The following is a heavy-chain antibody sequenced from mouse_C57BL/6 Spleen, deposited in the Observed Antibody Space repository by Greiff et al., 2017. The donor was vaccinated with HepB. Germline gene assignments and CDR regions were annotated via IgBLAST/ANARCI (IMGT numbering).Heavy chain of an antibody. CDR2: IDPSDSYT. J-gene: IGHJ2*01. Sequence: QVQLQQSGAELVMPGASVKLSCKASGYTFTSYWMHWVKQRPGQGLEWIGEIDPSDSYTNYNQKFKGKSTLTVDKSSSTAYMQLSSLTSEDSAVYYCARWTTVVEDWGQGTTLTVSS. D-gene: IGHD1-1*01. CDR1: GYTFTSYW. V-gene: IGHV1-69*01. CDR3: ARWTTVVED.